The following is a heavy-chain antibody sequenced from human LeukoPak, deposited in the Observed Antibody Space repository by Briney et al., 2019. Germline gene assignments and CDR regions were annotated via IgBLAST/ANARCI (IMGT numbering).Heavy chain of an antibody. J-gene: IGHJ4*02. Sequence: VASVKVSCKASGYTFTSYHMHWVRQAPGQGLEWMGRIIPIFGTANYAQKFQGRVTITTDESTSTAYMELSSLRSEDTAVYYCARSYGDYVLDYWGQGTLVTVSS. CDR1: GYTFTSYH. CDR2: IIPIFGTA. V-gene: IGHV1-69*05. D-gene: IGHD4-17*01. CDR3: ARSYGDYVLDY.